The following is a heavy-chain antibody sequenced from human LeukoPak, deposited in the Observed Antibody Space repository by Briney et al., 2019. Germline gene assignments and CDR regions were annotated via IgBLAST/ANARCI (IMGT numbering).Heavy chain of an antibody. CDR3: AKAVAGNLKPNYFDC. Sequence: GGSLRLPCAASGFIFTNYAMSWVRQAPGEGLEWVSVISGSGGTTYYTDSVKGRFTISRDNSKSMLYLQMNSLRAEDTAIYYCAKAVAGNLKPNYFDCWGQGTLVTVSS. CDR2: ISGSGGTT. J-gene: IGHJ4*02. CDR1: GFIFTNYA. D-gene: IGHD6-19*01. V-gene: IGHV3-23*01.